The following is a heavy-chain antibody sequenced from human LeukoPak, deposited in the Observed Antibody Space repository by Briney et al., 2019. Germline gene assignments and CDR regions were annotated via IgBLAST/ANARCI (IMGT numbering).Heavy chain of an antibody. D-gene: IGHD3-16*01. Sequence: PSETLSLTCTVSTSSFSYHYWSWIRQSLGKGLEGIGFIYSSGSTNYNPSVKSRVTISVDTYKNQFSLKLTSVTAADTAVYYCARGGGDYYYYMDVWGKGTTVTVSS. CDR2: IYSSGST. CDR1: TSSFSYHY. J-gene: IGHJ6*03. V-gene: IGHV4-59*11. CDR3: ARGGGDYYYYMDV.